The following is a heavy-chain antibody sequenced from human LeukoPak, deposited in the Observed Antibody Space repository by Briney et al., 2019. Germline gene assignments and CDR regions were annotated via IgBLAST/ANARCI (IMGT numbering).Heavy chain of an antibody. D-gene: IGHD3-10*01. Sequence: ASVKLSCTASGFTFTSYGISWVLHAPGQGLEWIGWISAYNGNINYAQKLQGRVTMTTDTPTCTAYMELRSLRSDDTAVYYCARDFRYYGSAQYGMDVWGQGTTVTVSS. CDR1: GFTFTSYG. CDR2: ISAYNGNI. CDR3: ARDFRYYGSAQYGMDV. J-gene: IGHJ6*02. V-gene: IGHV1-18*01.